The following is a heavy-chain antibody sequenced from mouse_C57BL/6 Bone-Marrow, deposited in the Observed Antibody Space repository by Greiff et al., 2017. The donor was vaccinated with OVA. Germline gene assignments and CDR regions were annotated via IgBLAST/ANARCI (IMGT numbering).Heavy chain of an antibody. V-gene: IGHV1-81*01. J-gene: IGHJ4*01. Sequence: QVQLQQSGAELARPGASVKLSCKASGYTFTSYGISWVKQRTGQGLEWIGEIYPRSGNTYYNEKFKGKATLTADKSSSTAYMELRSLTSEDSAVYFCARSVRDDGYYVRAMDYWGQGTSVTVSS. D-gene: IGHD2-3*01. CDR2: IYPRSGNT. CDR3: ARSVRDDGYYVRAMDY. CDR1: GYTFTSYG.